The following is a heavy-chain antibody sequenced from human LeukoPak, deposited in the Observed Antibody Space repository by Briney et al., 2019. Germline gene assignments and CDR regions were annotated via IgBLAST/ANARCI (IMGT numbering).Heavy chain of an antibody. CDR1: GFTFSGYE. Sequence: RGSLRLSCAASGFTFSGYEMNWVRQAPGKGLEWVSYISSSGDTVYYADSVKGRFTMSRDNAKNSLYLQMNSLRAEDTAVYYCARHNWFDPWGQGTLVTVSS. CDR2: ISSSGDTV. J-gene: IGHJ5*02. V-gene: IGHV3-48*03. CDR3: ARHNWFDP.